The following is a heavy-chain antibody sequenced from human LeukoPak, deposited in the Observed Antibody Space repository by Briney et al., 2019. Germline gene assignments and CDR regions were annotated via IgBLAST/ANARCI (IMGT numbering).Heavy chain of an antibody. V-gene: IGHV3-48*01. CDR2: ISSSSSTI. J-gene: IGHJ4*02. D-gene: IGHD1-26*01. Sequence: GGSLRLSCAASGFTFSSYSMNWVRQAPGKGLEWVSYISSSSSTIYCAGSVKGRFTISRDNAKNSLFLQMNSLRAEDTAVYYCARSRGSSGSYPFDYWGQGTLVTVSS. CDR1: GFTFSSYS. CDR3: ARSRGSSGSYPFDY.